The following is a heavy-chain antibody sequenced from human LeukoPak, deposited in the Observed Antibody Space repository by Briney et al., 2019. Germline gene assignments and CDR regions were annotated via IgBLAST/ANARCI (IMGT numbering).Heavy chain of an antibody. D-gene: IGHD6-13*01. V-gene: IGHV4-34*01. CDR2: FNHSGST. J-gene: IGHJ5*02. CDR1: GGSFSDYY. Sequence: PSETLSLTCGVSGGSFSDYYWSWIRQPPGTGLEWIGEFNHSGSTNYNPSLKSRVTMSVDTSRNQFSLKLTSVTAADTAVYYCARGIRYTSSWYTYKWFDPWGQGTLVTVSS. CDR3: ARGIRYTSSWYTYKWFDP.